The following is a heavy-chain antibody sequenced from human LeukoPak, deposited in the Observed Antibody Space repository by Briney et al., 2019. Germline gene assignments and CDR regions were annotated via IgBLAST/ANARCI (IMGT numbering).Heavy chain of an antibody. CDR1: GGTFSSYA. J-gene: IGHJ4*02. Sequence: ASVKVSCKASGGTFSSYAISWVRQAPGQGLEWMGIINPSGGSTSCAQKFQGRVTMTRDTSTSTVYMELSSLRSEDTAVYYCARDQSVLRYFDWLLEAFDYWGQGTLVTVSS. CDR3: ARDQSVLRYFDWLLEAFDY. D-gene: IGHD3-9*01. CDR2: INPSGGST. V-gene: IGHV1-46*01.